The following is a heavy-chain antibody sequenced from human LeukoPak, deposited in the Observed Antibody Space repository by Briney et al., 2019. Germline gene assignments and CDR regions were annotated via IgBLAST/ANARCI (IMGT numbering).Heavy chain of an antibody. CDR1: GGSFSGYY. CDR2: INHSGST. Sequence: PSETLSLTCAVSGGSFSGYYWSWIRQPPGKGLEWIGEINHSGSTNYNPSLKSRVTISVDTSKNQFSLKLSSVTAADTAVYYCARGRSITRIVVVHSNDYWGQGTLVTVSS. J-gene: IGHJ4*02. D-gene: IGHD3-22*01. CDR3: ARGRSITRIVVVHSNDY. V-gene: IGHV4-34*01.